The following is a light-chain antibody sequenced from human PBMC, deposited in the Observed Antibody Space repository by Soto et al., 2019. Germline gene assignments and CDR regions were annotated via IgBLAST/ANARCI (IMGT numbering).Light chain of an antibody. J-gene: IGLJ2*01. V-gene: IGLV2-14*01. Sequence: QSVLTQPASVSGSPGQSITISCTGTSSDVGGYMYVSWFQQHPGKAPKLMIYEVSNRPSGVSNRLSGAKSGNTASLTISGLQAEDEADYYCSSYTSSNTLVFGGGTKLTVL. CDR1: SSDVGGYMY. CDR2: EVS. CDR3: SSYTSSNTLV.